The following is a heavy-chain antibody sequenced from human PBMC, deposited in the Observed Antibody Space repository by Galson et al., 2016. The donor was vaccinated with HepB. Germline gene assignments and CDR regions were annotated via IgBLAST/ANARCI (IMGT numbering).Heavy chain of an antibody. V-gene: IGHV3-7*03. CDR2: IKQDGSEK. CDR1: GFTFSSYW. Sequence: SLRLSCAASGFTFSSYWMTWVRQAPGKGLEWVANIKQDGSEKYYVDSVKGRFTISRDNAKNSLYLQMNSLRAEDTAVYYCARAPVSFYDSSGYYYVMPHDAFDIWGQGTVVTVSS. CDR3: ARAPVSFYDSSGYYYVMPHDAFDI. J-gene: IGHJ3*02. D-gene: IGHD3-22*01.